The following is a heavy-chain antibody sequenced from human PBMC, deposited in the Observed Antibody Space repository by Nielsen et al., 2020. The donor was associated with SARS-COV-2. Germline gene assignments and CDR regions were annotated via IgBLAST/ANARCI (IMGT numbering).Heavy chain of an antibody. CDR3: ARDLWLIAYYYYGMDV. D-gene: IGHD2/OR15-2a*01. V-gene: IGHV3-11*06. J-gene: IGHJ6*02. CDR2: ISSSSSYT. CDR1: GFTFSDYY. Sequence: GESLKISCAASGFTFSDYYMSWIRQAPGKGLEWVSYISSSSSYTNYADSAKGRFTISRDNAKNSLYLQMNSLRAEDTAVYYCARDLWLIAYYYYGMDVWGQGTTVTVSS.